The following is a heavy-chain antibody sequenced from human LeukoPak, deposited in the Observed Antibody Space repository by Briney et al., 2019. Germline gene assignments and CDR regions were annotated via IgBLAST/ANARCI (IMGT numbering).Heavy chain of an antibody. V-gene: IGHV4-59*01. J-gene: IGHJ5*02. CDR1: GGSINSYY. CDR2: IYYSGST. Sequence: PSETLSLTCTVSGGSINSYYWSWIRQPPGKGLEWIGYIYYSGSTNYNPSLKSRVTISVDTSKNQFSLKLSSVSAADTAVYYCARENVYNFRFSNYGRWFDPWGQGTLVTVSS. D-gene: IGHD5-24*01. CDR3: ARENVYNFRFSNYGRWFDP.